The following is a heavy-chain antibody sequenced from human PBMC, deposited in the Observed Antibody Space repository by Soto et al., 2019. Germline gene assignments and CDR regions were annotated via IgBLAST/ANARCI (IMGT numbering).Heavy chain of an antibody. J-gene: IGHJ4*02. CDR2: IKSKTDGGTT. CDR3: TTEGGYYYGSGSSMGFDY. Sequence: GGSLRLSCAASGFTFSNAWMSWVRQAPGKGLEWVGRIKSKTDGGTTDYAAPVKGRFTISRADSKNTLYLQMNSLKTEDTAVYYCTTEGGYYYGSGSSMGFDYWGQGTLVTVSS. D-gene: IGHD3-10*01. V-gene: IGHV3-15*01. CDR1: GFTFSNAW.